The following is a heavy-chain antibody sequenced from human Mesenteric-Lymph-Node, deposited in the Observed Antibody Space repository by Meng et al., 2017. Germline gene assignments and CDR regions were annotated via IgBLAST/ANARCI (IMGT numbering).Heavy chain of an antibody. CDR1: GFTFSSYA. CDR2: ISGSGGST. CDR3: AKDGRKNVNWFDP. V-gene: IGHV3-23*01. J-gene: IGHJ5*02. Sequence: GESLKISCAASGFTFSSYAMSWVRQAPGKGLEWVSAISGSGGSTYYADSVKGWFTISRDNSKNTLYLQMNSLRAEDTAVYYCAKDGRKNVNWFDPWGQGTLVTVSS.